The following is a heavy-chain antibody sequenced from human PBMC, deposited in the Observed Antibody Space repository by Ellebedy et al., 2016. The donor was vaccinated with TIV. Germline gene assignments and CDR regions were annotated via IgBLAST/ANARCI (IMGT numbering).Heavy chain of an antibody. CDR2: ISFDGGNK. D-gene: IGHD6-19*01. J-gene: IGHJ4*02. V-gene: IGHV3-30*14. Sequence: GESLKISXAGSGFTFSRYAIHWVRQAPGKGLEWVAAISFDGGNKFYADSVKGRFTISRDNAKNMAYVQMNSLKTEDTALYYCARTMGVAVVGADSWGQGTLVTVSS. CDR1: GFTFSRYA. CDR3: ARTMGVAVVGADS.